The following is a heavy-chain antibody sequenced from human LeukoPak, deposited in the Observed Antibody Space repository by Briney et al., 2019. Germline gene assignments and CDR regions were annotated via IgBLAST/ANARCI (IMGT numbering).Heavy chain of an antibody. CDR2: VLASGGTT. Sequence: GGSLRLSCAVSGLTFSNYAMTWVRQAPGKGLEWVSSVLASGGTTLYADSVKGRFTISRDNSYNTLYLQMSSLRAEDTAVYYCTKEHDYSNFAEDYWGQGTLVTVSS. CDR1: GLTFSNYA. D-gene: IGHD4-11*01. J-gene: IGHJ4*02. V-gene: IGHV3-23*01. CDR3: TKEHDYSNFAEDY.